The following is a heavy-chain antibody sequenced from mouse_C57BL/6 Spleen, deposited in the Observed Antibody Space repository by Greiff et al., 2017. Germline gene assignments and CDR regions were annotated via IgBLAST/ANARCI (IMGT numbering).Heavy chain of an antibody. CDR2: IYPGDGDT. CDR3: AISLMDY. CDR1: GYAFSSSW. V-gene: IGHV1-82*01. Sequence: VQLQQSGPELVKPGASVKISCKASGYAFSSSWMNWVKQRPGKGLEWIGRIYPGDGDTNYNGKFKGKATLTADKSSSTAYMQLSSLTSADSAVYFCAISLMDYWGQGTSVTVSS. J-gene: IGHJ4*01.